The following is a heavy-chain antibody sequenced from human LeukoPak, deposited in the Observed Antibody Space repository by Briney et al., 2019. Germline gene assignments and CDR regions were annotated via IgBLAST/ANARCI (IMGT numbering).Heavy chain of an antibody. CDR3: ARGGGNHDFWSGPIDY. CDR2: IYHSGST. Sequence: SETLSLTCAVSGGSISSGGYSWSWIRQPPGKGLEWIVYIYHSGSTYYNPSLKSRVTISVDRSKNQFSLKLSSVTAADTAVYYCARGGGNHDFWSGPIDYWGQGTLVTVSS. D-gene: IGHD3-3*01. CDR1: GGSISSGGYS. J-gene: IGHJ4*02. V-gene: IGHV4-30-2*01.